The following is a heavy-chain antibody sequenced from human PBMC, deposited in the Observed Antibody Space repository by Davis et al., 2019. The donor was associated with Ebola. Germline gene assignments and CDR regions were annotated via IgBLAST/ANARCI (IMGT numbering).Heavy chain of an antibody. V-gene: IGHV3-23*01. D-gene: IGHD4-23*01. CDR1: GFTFSSYA. Sequence: GESLKISCAASGFTFSSYAMSWVRQAPGKGLEWVSAISGSGGSTYYADSVKGRFTISRDNSKNTLYLKMNSLRAEETAVYYCARAVVGDYDGYYYYGMDVWGQGTTVTVSS. J-gene: IGHJ6*02. CDR2: ISGSGGST. CDR3: ARAVVGDYDGYYYYGMDV.